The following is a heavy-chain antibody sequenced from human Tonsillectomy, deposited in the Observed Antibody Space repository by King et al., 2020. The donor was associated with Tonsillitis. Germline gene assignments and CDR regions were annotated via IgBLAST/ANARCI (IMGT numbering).Heavy chain of an antibody. CDR3: AQRPTQERSSWDGSYFDH. V-gene: IGHV2-5*02. D-gene: IGHD5-24*01. Sequence: TLKESGPTLVKPTQTLTLTCTFSGFSLGTTDVAVGWIRQPPGKALEWLALIYWDDDKRYSPSLKSRLTIIKDTPNNQVILLMTNMDPADTATYYCAQRPTQERSSWDGSYFDHWGQGTLVTVSS. CDR2: IYWDDDK. CDR1: GFSLGTTDVA. J-gene: IGHJ4*02.